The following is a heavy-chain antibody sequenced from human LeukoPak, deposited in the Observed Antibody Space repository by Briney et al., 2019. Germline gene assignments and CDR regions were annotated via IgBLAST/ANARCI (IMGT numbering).Heavy chain of an antibody. CDR3: ARERPSKSYFDY. CDR1: GYTFTNYY. Sequence: GASVKVSCKASGYTFTNYYVHWVRQAPGQGPEYMGIINPSAGNTNYAQKFQGRITMTGDTSTTTVYMELSSLVSEDTAVYYCARERPSKSYFDYWGQGTLVTVSS. J-gene: IGHJ4*02. V-gene: IGHV1-46*01. CDR2: INPSAGNT.